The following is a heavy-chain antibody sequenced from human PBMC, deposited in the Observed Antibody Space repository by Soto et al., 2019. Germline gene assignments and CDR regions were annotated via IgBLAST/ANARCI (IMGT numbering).Heavy chain of an antibody. D-gene: IGHD2-21*01. CDR3: ASWGGRSYWDY. J-gene: IGHJ4*02. CDR2: IYSGDNT. CDR1: GLTVNNNY. V-gene: IGHV3-66*01. Sequence: EVQLMESGGGLVQPGGSLRLSCAVSGLTVNNNYMSWVRQAPGKGLEWVSLIYSGDNTVYADSVKGRFTISKDNSKNTLSRQMNSLRAEDTAVDYCASWGGRSYWDYWGRGTLVTVSS.